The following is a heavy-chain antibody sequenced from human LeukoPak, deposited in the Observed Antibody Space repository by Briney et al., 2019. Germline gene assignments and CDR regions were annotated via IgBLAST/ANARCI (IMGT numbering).Heavy chain of an antibody. D-gene: IGHD3-10*01. CDR1: GFSLSNYW. CDR3: ARENIDASGDYYTDYGMDV. V-gene: IGHV3-74*01. Sequence: PGGPLRLSCAASGFSLSNYWMHWVRQAPGKGLVWVSRINIDGSSTTYADSVKGRFTISRDNSKNTLYLQMNSLRAEDTAVYYCARENIDASGDYYTDYGMDVWGQGTTVTVSS. J-gene: IGHJ6*02. CDR2: INIDGSST.